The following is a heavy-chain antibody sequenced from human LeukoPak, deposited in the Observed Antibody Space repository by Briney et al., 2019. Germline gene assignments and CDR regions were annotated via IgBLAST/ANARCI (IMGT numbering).Heavy chain of an antibody. CDR1: GFTFSSYS. J-gene: IGHJ4*02. Sequence: GGSLRLSCAASGFTFSSYSMNWVRQAPGKGLEWVSYISSSSSTIYYADSVKGRFTISRDNAKNSLYLQMNSLRAEDTAGYYCARVSQTPGGRGYFDYWGQGTLVTVSS. CDR2: ISSSSSTI. CDR3: ARVSQTPGGRGYFDY. V-gene: IGHV3-48*01. D-gene: IGHD2-15*01.